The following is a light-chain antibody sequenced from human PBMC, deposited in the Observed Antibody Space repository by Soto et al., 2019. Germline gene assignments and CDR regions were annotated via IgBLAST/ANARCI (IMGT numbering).Light chain of an antibody. CDR2: DVT. CDR3: SSYTSSSSDV. CDR1: SSDVGGYKY. V-gene: IGLV2-14*01. Sequence: QSALTQPASVSGSPGQSITISCTGTSSDVGGYKYVSWYQQHPDKAPKLIIYDVTNRPSGISNRFSGSKSGNTASLTISGLQAEDEADYYCSSYTSSSSDVFGPGTKVTVL. J-gene: IGLJ1*01.